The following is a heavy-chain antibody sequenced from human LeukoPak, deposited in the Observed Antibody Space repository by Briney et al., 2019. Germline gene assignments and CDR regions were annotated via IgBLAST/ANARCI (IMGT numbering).Heavy chain of an antibody. CDR3: HPGNDAFDI. CDR1: GYTFTTYS. V-gene: IGHV7-4-1*02. J-gene: IGHJ3*02. Sequence: ASVKVSCKTSGYTFTTYSMNWVRQAPGQGLEWMGYINTNTGNPTYAQAFTGRFVFSLDTSVSTAYLQISSLKAEDTAVYYRHPGNDAFDIWGQGTMVTVSS. CDR2: INTNTGNP.